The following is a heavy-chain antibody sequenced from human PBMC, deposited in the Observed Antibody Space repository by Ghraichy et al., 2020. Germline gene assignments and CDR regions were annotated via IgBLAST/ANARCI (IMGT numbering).Heavy chain of an antibody. CDR1: GFTVSSNY. J-gene: IGHJ4*02. D-gene: IGHD6-6*01. CDR3: ARDLALYSSSYTFDY. V-gene: IGHV3-66*01. Sequence: GESLNISCAASGFTVSSNYMSWVRQAPGKGLEWVSVIYSGGSTYYADSVKGRFTISRDNSKNTLYLQMNSLRAEDTAVYYCARDLALYSSSYTFDYWGQGTLVTVSS. CDR2: IYSGGST.